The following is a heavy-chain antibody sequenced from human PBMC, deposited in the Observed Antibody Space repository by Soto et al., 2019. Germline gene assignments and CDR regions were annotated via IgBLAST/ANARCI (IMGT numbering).Heavy chain of an antibody. CDR1: GFTFSDHY. V-gene: IGHV3-72*01. J-gene: IGHJ4*02. CDR2: TRNKANSYST. CDR3: ARELMTTVTYFDY. D-gene: IGHD4-17*01. Sequence: PGGSLRLSCAASGFTFSDHYIDWVRQAPGKGLEWVGRTRNKANSYSTEYAASVKGRFIISRDDSKNSVYLQMNSLKTEDTAVYYCARELMTTVTYFDYWGQGTLVTVSS.